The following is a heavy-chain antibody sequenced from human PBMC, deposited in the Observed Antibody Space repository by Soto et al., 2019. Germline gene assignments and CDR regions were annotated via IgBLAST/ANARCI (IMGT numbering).Heavy chain of an antibody. CDR1: GFTFSSYS. D-gene: IGHD3-10*01. V-gene: IGHV3-48*02. J-gene: IGHJ6*02. Sequence: EVQLVESGGGLVQPGGSLRLSCAASGFTFSSYSMNWVRQAPGKGLEWVSYISSSSSTIYYADSVKGRFTISRDKAKNSLYLQMNSLRDEDTAVYYCARDKKRVRGHHGSYYYYGMDVWGQGTTVTVSS. CDR3: ARDKKRVRGHHGSYYYYGMDV. CDR2: ISSSSSTI.